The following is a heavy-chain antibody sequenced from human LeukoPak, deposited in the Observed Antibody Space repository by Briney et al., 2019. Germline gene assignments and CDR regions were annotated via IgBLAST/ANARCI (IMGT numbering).Heavy chain of an antibody. Sequence: GGSLRLSCAASGFTFSNAWMSWVRQAPGKGLEGVGRIKSKTDGGTTDYAAPVKGRFTISRDDSKNTLYLQMNSLKTEDTAVYYCTTAPPGTVAADYWGQGTLVTVSS. CDR1: GFTFSNAW. D-gene: IGHD6-13*01. CDR2: IKSKTDGGTT. V-gene: IGHV3-15*01. J-gene: IGHJ4*02. CDR3: TTAPPGTVAADY.